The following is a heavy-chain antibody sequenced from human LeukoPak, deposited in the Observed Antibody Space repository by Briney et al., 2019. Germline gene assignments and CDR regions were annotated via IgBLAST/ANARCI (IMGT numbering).Heavy chain of an antibody. CDR1: GSTFSTYN. CDR2: ITSSSTNI. J-gene: IGHJ4*02. D-gene: IGHD6-6*01. CDR3: ATVGYSSSSDY. Sequence: AGGSLRLSCAASGSTFSTYNMNWVRQAPGKGLEWVSHITSSSTNIYYADSVKGRFTISRDNAKNALSLQMNSLRDEDTAVYYCATVGYSSSSDYWGQGTLVTVSS. V-gene: IGHV3-48*02.